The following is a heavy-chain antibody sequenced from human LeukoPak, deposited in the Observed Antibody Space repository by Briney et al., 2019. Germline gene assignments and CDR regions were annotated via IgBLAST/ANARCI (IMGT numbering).Heavy chain of an antibody. V-gene: IGHV6-1*01. Sequence: SQTLSLTCAISGDSVSSNNGAWNWIRQSPSRGLEWLGRTYYRSKWYNDYAESMKGRITINSDTSKNQFSLQLNPVTPEDTAVYYCARDLGNSGWYTIDYWGQGTLVTVSS. J-gene: IGHJ4*02. CDR1: GDSVSSNNGA. CDR2: TYYRSKWYN. CDR3: ARDLGNSGWYTIDY. D-gene: IGHD6-19*01.